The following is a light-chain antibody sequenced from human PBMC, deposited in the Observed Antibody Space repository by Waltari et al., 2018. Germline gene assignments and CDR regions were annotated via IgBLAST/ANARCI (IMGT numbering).Light chain of an antibody. CDR1: RLRTSY. CDR3: HSRKGSDNQVV. Sequence: SSELTQGPDVSVALGQTVKITCQGARLRTSYASWYQVKPGQAPVLVLFGKEKRPSGIPDRISGYSSGTTSSLTITGAQAEDEADYYCHSRKGSDNQVVFGGGTKLTVL. V-gene: IGLV3-19*01. CDR2: GKE. J-gene: IGLJ3*02.